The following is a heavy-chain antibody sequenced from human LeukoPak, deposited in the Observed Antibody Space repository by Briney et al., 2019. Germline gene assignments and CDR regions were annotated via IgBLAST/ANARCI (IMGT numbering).Heavy chain of an antibody. CDR3: VRGRGDY. J-gene: IGHJ4*02. CDR1: GFTFSPYW. Sequence: QPGGSLRLSCAASGFTFSPYWMNWVRQTPGKGLEWVANIKEEGSAKYYVDSVKGRFTISRDNPKNSLFLQMNSRRAEDTAVYYCVRGRGDYWGQGTLVTVSS. D-gene: IGHD3-10*01. V-gene: IGHV3-7*01. CDR2: IKEEGSAK.